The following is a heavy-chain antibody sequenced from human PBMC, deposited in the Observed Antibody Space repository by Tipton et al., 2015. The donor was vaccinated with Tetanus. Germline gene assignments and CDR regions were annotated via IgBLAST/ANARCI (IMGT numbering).Heavy chain of an antibody. J-gene: IGHJ4*02. D-gene: IGHD1-26*01. CDR3: ARDQARGARGWNYFGY. Sequence: TLSLTCTVSGGSISSGGYYWRWIRQHPGKGLEWIGDIYYSGSTYYNPSLKSRVTISVDTSKNQFSLKLNSMTAGDTAVYYCARDQARGARGWNYFGYWGQGALVAVSS. CDR1: GGSISSGGYY. CDR2: IYYSGST. V-gene: IGHV4-31*03.